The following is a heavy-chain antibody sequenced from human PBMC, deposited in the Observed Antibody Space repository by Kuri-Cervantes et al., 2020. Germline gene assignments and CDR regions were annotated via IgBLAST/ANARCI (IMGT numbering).Heavy chain of an antibody. Sequence: ASVKVSCKASGYTFTSYAMNWVRQAPGQGLEWMGWINTNTGNPTYAQGFTGRFVFSLDTSVSTAYLQISSLKAEDTAVYYCARAGDMITFGGVIVIPTYFDYWDQGTLVTVSS. CDR3: ARAGDMITFGGVIVIPTYFDY. J-gene: IGHJ4*02. D-gene: IGHD3-16*02. CDR1: GYTFTSYA. V-gene: IGHV7-4-1*02. CDR2: INTNTGNP.